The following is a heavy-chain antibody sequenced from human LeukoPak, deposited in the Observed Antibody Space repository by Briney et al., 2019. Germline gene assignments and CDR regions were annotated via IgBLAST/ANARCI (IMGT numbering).Heavy chain of an antibody. CDR1: GYTFSSHG. D-gene: IGHD2-15*01. CDR2: ISAYTGNT. V-gene: IGHV1-18*01. CDR3: ARDRLNCSGGSCYHYYYYGMDV. J-gene: IGHJ6*02. Sequence: ASVKVSCKASGYTFSSHGISWVRQAPGQGLEWMGGISAYTGNTHYAEKLQGRVTMTTDTSTSTAFMELTSLRSEDTAVYYCARDRLNCSGGSCYHYYYYGMDVWGQGTTVTVSS.